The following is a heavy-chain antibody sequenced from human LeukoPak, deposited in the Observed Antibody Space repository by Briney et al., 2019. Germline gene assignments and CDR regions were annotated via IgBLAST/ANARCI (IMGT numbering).Heavy chain of an antibody. D-gene: IGHD3-10*01. CDR2: IIPIFGTA. CDR3: ERDNYYGSGSYDY. CDR1: GGTFSSYA. V-gene: IGHV1-69*05. Sequence: GAAVKVSCKASGGTFSSYAISWVRQAPGQGLEWVGRIIPIFGTANYAQKFQGRVTITTDESTSTAYMELSSLRSEDTAVYYCERDNYYGSGSYDYWGQGTQVTVSS. J-gene: IGHJ4*02.